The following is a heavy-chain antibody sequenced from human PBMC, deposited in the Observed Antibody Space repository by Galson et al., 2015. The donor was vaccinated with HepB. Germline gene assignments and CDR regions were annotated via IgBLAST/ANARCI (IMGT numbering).Heavy chain of an antibody. CDR1: GFTFDDYA. CDR2: ISWNSGSI. J-gene: IGHJ3*02. Sequence: SLRLSCAASGFTFDDYAMHWVRQAPGKGLEWVSGISWNSGSIGYADSVKGRFTISRDNAKNSLYLQMDSLRAEDTALYYCAKDIGEYSSSWLIWGQGTMVTVSS. D-gene: IGHD6-13*01. CDR3: AKDIGEYSSSWLI. V-gene: IGHV3-9*01.